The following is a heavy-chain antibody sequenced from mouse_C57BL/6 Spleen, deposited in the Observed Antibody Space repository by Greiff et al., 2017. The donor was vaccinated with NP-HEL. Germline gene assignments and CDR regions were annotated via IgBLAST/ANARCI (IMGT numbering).Heavy chain of an antibody. Sequence: QVQLQQPGTELVKPGASVKLSCKASGYTFTSYWMHWVKQGPGQGLEWIGNINPSNGGTNYNEKFKSKATLTVDKSSSTAYMQLSSLTSEDSAVYYCAITTVVEWYFDVWGTGTTVTVSS. CDR3: AITTVVEWYFDV. D-gene: IGHD1-1*01. J-gene: IGHJ1*03. CDR1: GYTFTSYW. V-gene: IGHV1-53*01. CDR2: INPSNGGT.